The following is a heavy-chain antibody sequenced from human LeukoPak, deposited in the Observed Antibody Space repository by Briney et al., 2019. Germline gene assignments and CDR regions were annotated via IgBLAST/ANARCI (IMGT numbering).Heavy chain of an antibody. J-gene: IGHJ4*02. V-gene: IGHV1-69*02. D-gene: IGHD6-19*01. CDR1: GYTLTELS. CDR2: IIPILGIA. Sequence: SVKVSCKVSGYTLTELSMHWVRPAPGQGLEWMGRIIPILGIANYEQKFQGRVTITADKSTSTAYMELSSLRSEDTAVYYCASLSSGWSHYFDYWGQGNLVTVSS. CDR3: ASLSSGWSHYFDY.